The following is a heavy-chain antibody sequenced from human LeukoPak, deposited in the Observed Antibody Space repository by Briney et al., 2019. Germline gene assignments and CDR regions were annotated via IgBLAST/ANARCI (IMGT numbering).Heavy chain of an antibody. V-gene: IGHV3-30*18. CDR1: GFTFSSYG. D-gene: IGHD3-22*01. Sequence: GGSLRLSCVASGFTFSSYGMHWVRQAPGKGLEWVAVISYDGSNKYYAVSVKGRFTTSRDNSKNTLYLQMNSLRAEDTAVYYCAKGRDYSYDSSDDWGQGTLVTVSS. CDR2: ISYDGSNK. CDR3: AKGRDYSYDSSDD. J-gene: IGHJ4*02.